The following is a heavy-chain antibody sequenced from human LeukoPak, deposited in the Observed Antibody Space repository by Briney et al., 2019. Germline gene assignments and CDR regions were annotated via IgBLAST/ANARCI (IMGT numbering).Heavy chain of an antibody. Sequence: GKSLRLSCAASGFTFSNYAFHWVRQPPGKGLEWAAVISYEGSVTYYADSVKGRFTVSRDNFKNTLNLEMNSLRVEDTAVYYCVRDRAPWGGALGGAKGMDVWGEGTTVTASS. CDR2: ISYEGSVT. J-gene: IGHJ6*04. D-gene: IGHD3-10*01. CDR3: VRDRAPWGGALGGAKGMDV. V-gene: IGHV3-30*04. CDR1: GFTFSNYA.